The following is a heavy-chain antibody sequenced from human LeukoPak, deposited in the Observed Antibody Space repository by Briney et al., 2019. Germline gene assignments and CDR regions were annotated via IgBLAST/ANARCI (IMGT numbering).Heavy chain of an antibody. CDR2: IYDSGST. Sequence: SETLSLTCTVSGGSISSYFWSWIRQPPGQGLERIGYIYDSGSTNYNPSLKSRVTISVDTSRNQFSLKLNSVTAADTAVYYCAREAFCGGDCYSGFDYWGQGTLVTVSS. D-gene: IGHD2-21*02. CDR1: GGSISSYF. CDR3: AREAFCGGDCYSGFDY. V-gene: IGHV4-59*01. J-gene: IGHJ4*02.